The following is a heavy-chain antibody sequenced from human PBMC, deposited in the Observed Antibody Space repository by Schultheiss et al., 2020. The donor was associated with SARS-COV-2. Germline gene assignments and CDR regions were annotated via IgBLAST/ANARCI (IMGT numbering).Heavy chain of an antibody. Sequence: GGSLRLSCAASGFTFSRFGMHWVRKAPGKGLEWMATISYEGTITYYADSVKGRFTISRDNSRNTLYLQMHILKAEDTAVYYCAKGAVAGDDAFHLWGQGTMVTVSS. V-gene: IGHV3-30*18. D-gene: IGHD6-19*01. J-gene: IGHJ3*01. CDR2: ISYEGTIT. CDR1: GFTFSRFG. CDR3: AKGAVAGDDAFHL.